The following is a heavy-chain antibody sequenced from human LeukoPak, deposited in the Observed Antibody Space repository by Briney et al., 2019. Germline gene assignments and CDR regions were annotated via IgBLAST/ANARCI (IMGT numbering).Heavy chain of an antibody. CDR2: ISYDGTNK. V-gene: IGHV3-30*04. Sequence: PGGSLRLSCAASGFSFSNHALHWVRQAPGKGLEWLALISYDGTNKYYADSVKGRFIISRDNSKSILDLQINSLRDEDTAIYYCAREGSGSYYYDGSDYYYPPDYWGQGTLVTVSS. CDR3: AREGSGSYYYDGSDYYYPPDY. J-gene: IGHJ4*02. D-gene: IGHD3-22*01. CDR1: GFSFSNHA.